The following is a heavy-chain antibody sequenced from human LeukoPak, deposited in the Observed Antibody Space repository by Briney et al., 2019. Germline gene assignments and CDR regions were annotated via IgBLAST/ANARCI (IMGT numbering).Heavy chain of an antibody. CDR3: ASTKIRADLFDY. D-gene: IGHD2-8*01. CDR1: GFTFSSYE. V-gene: IGHV3-48*03. CDR2: ISSSGSTI. J-gene: IGHJ4*02. Sequence: PGGSLRLSCAASGFTFSSYEMNWVRQAPGKGLEGVSYISSSGSTIYYADSVKGRFTISRDNAKNSLYLQMNSLRAEDTAVYYCASTKIRADLFDYWGQGTLVTVSS.